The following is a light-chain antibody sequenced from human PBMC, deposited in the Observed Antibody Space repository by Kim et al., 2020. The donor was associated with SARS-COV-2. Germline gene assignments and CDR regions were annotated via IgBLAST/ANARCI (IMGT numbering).Light chain of an antibody. V-gene: IGKV3D-15*01. CDR2: GAS. J-gene: IGKJ2*01. CDR1: QSVSSN. Sequence: SVSPGDRATLSCRASQSVSSNLAWYQQKPGQAPRLLIYGASTRATGIPARFSGSGSGTEFTLTISSLQSEDFAVYSCQQYNNWPYTFGQGTKLEI. CDR3: QQYNNWPYT.